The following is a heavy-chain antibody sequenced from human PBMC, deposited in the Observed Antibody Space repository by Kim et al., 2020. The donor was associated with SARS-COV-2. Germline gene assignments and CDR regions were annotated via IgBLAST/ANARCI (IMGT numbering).Heavy chain of an antibody. V-gene: IGHV3-23*01. CDR3: AKDLVAAAKAQLFDP. CDR2: ISGSGGST. D-gene: IGHD6-13*01. CDR1: GFTFSSYA. Sequence: GGSLRLSCAASGFTFSSYAMSWVRQAPGKGLEWVSAISGSGGSTYYADSLKGRFTISRDNSKNPLYLQMNSLRAEDTCVYYCAKDLVAAAKAQLFDPGGQGTLVTVSS. J-gene: IGHJ5*02.